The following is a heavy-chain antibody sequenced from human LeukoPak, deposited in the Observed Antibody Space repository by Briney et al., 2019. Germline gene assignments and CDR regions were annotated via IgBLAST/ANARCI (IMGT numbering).Heavy chain of an antibody. V-gene: IGHV3-7*01. D-gene: IGHD4/OR15-4a*01. Sequence: GGSLSLSCAASGFTFSSYWLSWVRQAPGKGLEWVANIKQDGSEKYYVDSVKGRFTISRDNAKNSLYLQMNSLRAEDTAVYYCATVVPYYYYMDVWGKGTTVTISS. J-gene: IGHJ6*03. CDR1: GFTFSSYW. CDR3: ATVVPYYYYMDV. CDR2: IKQDGSEK.